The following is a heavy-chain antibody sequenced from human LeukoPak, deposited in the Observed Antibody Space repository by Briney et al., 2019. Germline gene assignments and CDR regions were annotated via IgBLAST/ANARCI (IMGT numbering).Heavy chain of an antibody. CDR3: ARDVGWGPRRSGGYYYYYYMDV. J-gene: IGHJ6*03. CDR1: GFTFSSYA. V-gene: IGHV3-30-3*01. Sequence: GGSLRLSCAASGFTFSSYAMHWVRQAPGKGLEWVAVISYDGSNKYYADSVKGRFTISRDNSKNTLYLQMNSLRAEDTAVYYCARDVGWGPRRSGGYYYYYYMDVWGKGTTVTVSS. D-gene: IGHD3-16*01. CDR2: ISYDGSNK.